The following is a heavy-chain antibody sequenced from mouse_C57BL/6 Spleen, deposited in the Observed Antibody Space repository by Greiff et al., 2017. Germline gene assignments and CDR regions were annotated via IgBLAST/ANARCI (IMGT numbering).Heavy chain of an antibody. J-gene: IGHJ4*01. D-gene: IGHD3-2*02. CDR2: IDPSDSYT. V-gene: IGHV1-69*01. CDR1: GYTFTSYW. Sequence: QVHVKQPGAELVMPGASVKLSCKASGYTFTSYWMHWVKQRPGQGLEWIGEIDPSDSYTNYNQKFKGKSTLTVDKSSSTAYMQLSSLTSEYSAVYYCARAQATGAMGYWGQGTSVTVSS. CDR3: ARAQATGAMGY.